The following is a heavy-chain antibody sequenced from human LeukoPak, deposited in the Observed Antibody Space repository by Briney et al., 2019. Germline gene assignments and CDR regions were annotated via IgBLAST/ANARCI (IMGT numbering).Heavy chain of an antibody. CDR1: GFTVSTNY. CDR3: ARDETYDYESNGYLDF. V-gene: IGHV3-53*01. CDR2: IYSGGTT. D-gene: IGHD3-22*01. Sequence: PGGSLRLSCAASGFTVSTNYMSWVRQAPGKGLECVSVIYSGGTTYYADSVKGRFTISRDNAKNLVYLQMSSLRAEDTAIYYCARDETYDYESNGYLDFWGQGTVVTVSS. J-gene: IGHJ4*02.